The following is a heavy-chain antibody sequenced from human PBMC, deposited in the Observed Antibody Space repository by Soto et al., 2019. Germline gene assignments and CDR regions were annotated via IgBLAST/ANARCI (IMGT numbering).Heavy chain of an antibody. V-gene: IGHV1-69*01. J-gene: IGHJ6*02. Sequence: VKVSCKASGGTFSSYAISWVRQAPGQGLEWMGGIIPIFGTANYAQKFQGRVTITADESTSTAYMELSSLRSKDTAVYYCARDLYSSGWYVILYGMDVWGQGTTVTVSS. CDR2: IIPIFGTA. D-gene: IGHD6-19*01. CDR1: GGTFSSYA. CDR3: ARDLYSSGWYVILYGMDV.